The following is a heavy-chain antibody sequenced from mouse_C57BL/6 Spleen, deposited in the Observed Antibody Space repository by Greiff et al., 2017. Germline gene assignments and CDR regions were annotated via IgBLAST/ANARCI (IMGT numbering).Heavy chain of an antibody. CDR3: ARASSYTYYFDY. CDR2: IDPSDSYT. J-gene: IGHJ2*01. CDR1: GYTFTSYW. Sequence: QVQLKQPGAELVMPGASVKLSCKASGYTFTSYWMHWVKQRPGQGLEWIGEIDPSDSYTNYNQKFKGKSTLAVDKSSSTAYMQLSSLTSEDSAVYYCARASSYTYYFDYWGQGTTLTVSS. V-gene: IGHV1-69*01. D-gene: IGHD1-1*01.